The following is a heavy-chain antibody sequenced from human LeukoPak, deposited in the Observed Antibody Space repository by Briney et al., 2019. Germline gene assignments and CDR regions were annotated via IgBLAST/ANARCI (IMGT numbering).Heavy chain of an antibody. Sequence: GGSLRLSCAVSGFSFSSYAMSWVRQAPGKGLEWVSAIGGSGGNTYYADSVKGRFTISRDNSKNTLYLQMNSLRAEDTAVYYCAKTGYYYDRSDYYYDRSRYFDLWGRGTLVTVSS. CDR3: AKTGYYYDRSDYYYDRSRYFDL. CDR2: IGGSGGNT. D-gene: IGHD3-22*01. V-gene: IGHV3-23*01. CDR1: GFSFSSYA. J-gene: IGHJ2*01.